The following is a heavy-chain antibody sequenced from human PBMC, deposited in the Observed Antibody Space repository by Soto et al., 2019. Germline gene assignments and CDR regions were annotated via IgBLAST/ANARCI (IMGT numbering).Heavy chain of an antibody. J-gene: IGHJ6*02. D-gene: IGHD2-2*01. CDR2: IYYSGST. Sequence: QVQLQESGPGLVKPSETLSLTCTVSGGSVSSGSYYWSWIRQPPGKGLEWIGYIYYSGSTNYNPSPKSRVTISVDTSKNQFSLKLSSVTAADTAVYYWARSAGGYIVLVPADYYYGMDVWGQGTTVTVSS. V-gene: IGHV4-61*01. CDR1: GGSVSSGSYY. CDR3: ARSAGGYIVLVPADYYYGMDV.